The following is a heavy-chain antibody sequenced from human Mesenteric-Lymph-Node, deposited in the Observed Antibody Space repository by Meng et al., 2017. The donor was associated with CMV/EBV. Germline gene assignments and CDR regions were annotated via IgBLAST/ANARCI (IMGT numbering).Heavy chain of an antibody. CDR1: GFTFSNYPMS. CDR3: ARDGKGQQPSPFIHEDYYYGMDV. Sequence: GGSLRLSCAASGFTFSNYPMSMNWVRQAPGKGLEWVSSISTGTSHVFYADSVKGRFTITRDNSKNTLYLQMNSLRAEDTAVYYCARDGKGQQPSPFIHEDYYYGMDVWGQGTTVTVSS. J-gene: IGHJ6*02. V-gene: IGHV3-21*01. CDR2: ISTGTSHV. D-gene: IGHD6-13*01.